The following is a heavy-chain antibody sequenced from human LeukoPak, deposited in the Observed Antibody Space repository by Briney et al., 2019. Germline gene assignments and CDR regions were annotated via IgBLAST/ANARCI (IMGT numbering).Heavy chain of an antibody. V-gene: IGHV1-2*02. D-gene: IGHD2-15*01. J-gene: IGHJ3*02. CDR1: GYTFTGYY. CDR2: INPNSGGT. Sequence: ASVKVSCKASGYTFTGYYMHWVRQAPGQGLEWMGWINPNSGGTNYAQKFQGGVTMTRDTSICTAYMELSRLRSDDTAVYYCALIEDRGGAFDIWGQGTMVTVSS. CDR3: ALIEDRGGAFDI.